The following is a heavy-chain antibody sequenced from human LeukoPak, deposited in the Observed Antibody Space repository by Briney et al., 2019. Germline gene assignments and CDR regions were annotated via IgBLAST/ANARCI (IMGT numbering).Heavy chain of an antibody. CDR3: VRDKGGRSGAIYYDAFDV. V-gene: IGHV3-7*01. J-gene: IGHJ3*01. CDR2: IDQGGSLK. D-gene: IGHD1-26*01. Sequence: GGSLRLSCVTSGVTFNTYWMIWVRQAPGKGLEWVANIDQGGSLKYYVDSLKGRFTISRDNAKNSLYLQMSSLRAEDTAVYYCVRDKGGRSGAIYYDAFDVWGQGTMVTVSS. CDR1: GVTFNTYW.